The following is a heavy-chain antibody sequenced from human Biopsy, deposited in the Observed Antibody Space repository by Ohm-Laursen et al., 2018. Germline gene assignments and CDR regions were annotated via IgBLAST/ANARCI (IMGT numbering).Heavy chain of an antibody. V-gene: IGHV1-69*13. CDR2: IIGIFRTA. CDR1: GGTFSSSA. J-gene: IGHJ5*02. D-gene: IGHD1/OR15-1a*01. CDR3: ARGGGYNWNNGWFDP. Sequence: SVKVSCKASGGTFSSSAITWVRQAPGQGLEWMGGIIGIFRTAHYAQKFQGRVTITADEFMSTAYMELSSLRSEDTAVYYCARGGGYNWNNGWFDPWGQGTLVTVST.